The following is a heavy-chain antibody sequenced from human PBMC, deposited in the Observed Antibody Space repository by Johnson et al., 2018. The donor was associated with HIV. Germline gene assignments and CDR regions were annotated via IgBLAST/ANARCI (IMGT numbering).Heavy chain of an antibody. CDR1: GFTFSNAW. J-gene: IGHJ3*02. CDR3: TTDDAPSYGDYGEAFDI. D-gene: IGHD4-17*01. CDR2: IKSKTDGGTT. Sequence: VQLVESGGGLVKPGGYLRLSCAASGFTFSNAWMSWVRQAPGKGLEWVGRIKSKTDGGTTDYAAPVKGRFTISRDDSKNTLYLQMNSLKTEDTAVYYCTTDDAPSYGDYGEAFDIWGQGTMVTVSS. V-gene: IGHV3-15*01.